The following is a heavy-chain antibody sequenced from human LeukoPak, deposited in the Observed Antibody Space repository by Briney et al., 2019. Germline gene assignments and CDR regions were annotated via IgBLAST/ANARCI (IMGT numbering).Heavy chain of an antibody. D-gene: IGHD2-2*01. CDR1: GYSFTSYW. J-gene: IGHJ3*02. Sequence: GESLKISCKGSGYSFTSYWIGWVRPMPGKGLEWMVIIYPGDSDTRYSPSFQGQVTISADRSISTPYLQWRSLKASDTAMYYCARQPSGGEMVVLHGHNGPDAFDIWGQGTTVTVSS. V-gene: IGHV5-51*01. CDR3: ARQPSGGEMVVLHGHNGPDAFDI. CDR2: IYPGDSDT.